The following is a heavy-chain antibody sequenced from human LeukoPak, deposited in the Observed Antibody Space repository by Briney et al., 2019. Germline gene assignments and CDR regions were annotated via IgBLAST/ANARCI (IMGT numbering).Heavy chain of an antibody. Sequence: SETLSLTCAVSGAYISNYYWTWVRQPAAQGLEWIGRINTGGSTNYNPSLKSRVTMSVDTSKNQFSLKLSSVTAADTAVYYCARGGITGYYYYMDVWGKGTTVTVSS. CDR1: GAYISNYY. CDR2: INTGGST. J-gene: IGHJ6*03. D-gene: IGHD1-20*01. V-gene: IGHV4-59*10. CDR3: ARGGITGYYYYMDV.